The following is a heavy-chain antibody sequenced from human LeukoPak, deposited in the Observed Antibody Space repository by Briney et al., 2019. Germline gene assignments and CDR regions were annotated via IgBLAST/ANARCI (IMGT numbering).Heavy chain of an antibody. CDR3: ARGATVTIYYYYYMDV. J-gene: IGHJ6*03. Sequence: ASVKVSCEASGYTFTSYDINWVRQATGQGLEWMGWMNPNSGNTGYAQKFQGRVTMTRNTSISTAYMELSSLRSEDTAVYYCARGATVTIYYYYYMDVWGKGTTVTVSS. CDR1: GYTFTSYD. CDR2: MNPNSGNT. D-gene: IGHD4-17*01. V-gene: IGHV1-8*01.